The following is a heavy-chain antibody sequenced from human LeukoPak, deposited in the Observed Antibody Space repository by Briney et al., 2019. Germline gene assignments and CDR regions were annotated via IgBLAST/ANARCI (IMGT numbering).Heavy chain of an antibody. Sequence: GGSLRLSCAASGFTFSSYAMSWVRQAPGKGLEWVSAISGSGGSTYYADSVKGRFTISRDNSKNTLYLQMNSLRAEDTAVYYCAKDSYSSSWYGLFDYWGQGTLVTVSS. V-gene: IGHV3-23*01. CDR2: ISGSGGST. J-gene: IGHJ4*02. CDR3: AKDSYSSSWYGLFDY. D-gene: IGHD6-13*01. CDR1: GFTFSSYA.